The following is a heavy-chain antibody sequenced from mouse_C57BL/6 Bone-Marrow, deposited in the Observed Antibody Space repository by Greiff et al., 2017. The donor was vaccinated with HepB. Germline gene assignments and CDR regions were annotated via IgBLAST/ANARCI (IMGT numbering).Heavy chain of an antibody. CDR1: GFTFSDYG. J-gene: IGHJ3*01. Sequence: EVKVVESGGGLVKPGGSLKLSCAASGFTFSDYGMHWVRQAPEKGLEWVAYISSGSSTIYYADTVKGRFTISRDNAKNTLFLQMTSLRSEDTAMYYCARPYYYGSSWFAYWGQGTLVTVSA. CDR2: ISSGSSTI. D-gene: IGHD1-1*01. CDR3: ARPYYYGSSWFAY. V-gene: IGHV5-17*01.